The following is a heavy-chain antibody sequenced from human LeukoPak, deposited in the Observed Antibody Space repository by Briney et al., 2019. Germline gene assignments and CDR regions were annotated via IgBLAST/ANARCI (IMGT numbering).Heavy chain of an antibody. CDR3: AKSSYSSGWGSFVIDY. J-gene: IGHJ4*02. CDR2: ISGSGGST. CDR1: GFTFSSYA. V-gene: IGHV3-23*01. D-gene: IGHD6-19*01. Sequence: GSLRLSCAASGFTFSSYAMSWVRQAPGKGLEWVSAISGSGGSTYYADSVKGRFTISRDNSKNTLYLQMNSLRAEDTAVYYCAKSSYSSGWGSFVIDYWGQGTLVTVSS.